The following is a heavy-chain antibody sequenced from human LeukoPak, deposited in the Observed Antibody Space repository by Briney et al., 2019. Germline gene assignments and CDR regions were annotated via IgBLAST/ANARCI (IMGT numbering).Heavy chain of an antibody. V-gene: IGHV3-30*04. Sequence: GGSLRLSCAASGFTFSSYAMSWVRQAPGKGLEWVAVISYDGSNKYYADSVKGRFTISRDNSKNTLYLQMNSLRAEDTAVYYCARGYYYDSSGYYFRYFDYWGQGTLVTVSS. D-gene: IGHD3-22*01. CDR1: GFTFSSYA. CDR2: ISYDGSNK. J-gene: IGHJ4*02. CDR3: ARGYYYDSSGYYFRYFDY.